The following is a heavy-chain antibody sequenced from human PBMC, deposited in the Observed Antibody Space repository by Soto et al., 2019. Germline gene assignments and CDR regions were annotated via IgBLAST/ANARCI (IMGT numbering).Heavy chain of an antibody. J-gene: IGHJ4*02. CDR3: ATMGTPATGLYYFDY. CDR1: GGSISSGNYY. Sequence: SETLSLTCTVSGGSISSGNYYWSCIRQPPGKGLEWIGFISYSGSTYYNASLKSRFTMSVDTSKNQFSLNLSFVTAADTAVYYCATMGTPATGLYYFDYWGQGTLVTVS. D-gene: IGHD1-7*01. CDR2: ISYSGST. V-gene: IGHV4-30-4*01.